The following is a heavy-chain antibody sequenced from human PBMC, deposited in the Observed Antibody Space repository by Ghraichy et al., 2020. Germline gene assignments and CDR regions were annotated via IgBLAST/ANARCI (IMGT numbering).Heavy chain of an antibody. V-gene: IGHV5-10-1*01. Sequence: GESLNISCKGSGYSFTSYWISWVRQMPGKGLEWMGRIDPSDSYTNYSPSFQGHVTISADKSISTAYRHWSSLKASDTAMYYCARQFSFGSGSSKGGSYYYGMDVWGQGTTVTVSS. CDR1: GYSFTSYW. D-gene: IGHD3-10*01. CDR3: ARQFSFGSGSSKGGSYYYGMDV. J-gene: IGHJ6*02. CDR2: IDPSDSYT.